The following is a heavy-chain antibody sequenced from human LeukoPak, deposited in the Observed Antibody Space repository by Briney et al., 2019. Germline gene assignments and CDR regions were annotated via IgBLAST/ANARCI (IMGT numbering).Heavy chain of an antibody. CDR1: GYTFTSYA. Sequence: SVKVSCKASGYTFTSYAMHWVRQAPGQGLEWMGGIIPIFGTANYAQKFQGRVTITADESTSTAYMELSSLRSEDTAVYYCARTKYCSSTSCSFDYWGQGTLVTVSS. CDR3: ARTKYCSSTSCSFDY. D-gene: IGHD2-2*01. V-gene: IGHV1-69*13. J-gene: IGHJ4*02. CDR2: IIPIFGTA.